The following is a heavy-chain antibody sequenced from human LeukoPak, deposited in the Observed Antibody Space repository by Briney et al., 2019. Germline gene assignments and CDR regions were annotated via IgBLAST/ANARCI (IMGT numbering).Heavy chain of an antibody. CDR2: ISGSGGST. D-gene: IGHD2-2*01. J-gene: IGHJ4*02. CDR1: GFTFSSYA. Sequence: PGGSLRLSCAASGFTFSSYAMSWVRQAPGKGLEWVSAISGSGGSTYYADSVKSRFTISRDNSKNTLYLQMNSLRAEDTAVYYCAKDKYIVVVPAASPFDYWGQGTLVTVSS. CDR3: AKDKYIVVVPAASPFDY. V-gene: IGHV3-23*01.